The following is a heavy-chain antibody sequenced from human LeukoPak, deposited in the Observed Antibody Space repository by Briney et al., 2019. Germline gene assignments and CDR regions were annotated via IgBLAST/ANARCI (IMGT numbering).Heavy chain of an antibody. D-gene: IGHD6-13*01. V-gene: IGHV3-23*01. CDR2: ISGSGGST. CDR1: GFTVSSYA. J-gene: IGHJ5*02. CDR3: ARAREAAAPPYNWFDP. Sequence: GGSLRLSCAASGFTVSSYAMSCVRQAAGKGLEWVSAISGSGGSTYYADSGKVTFTTSRDNSKNTLYLQMNSLRAADTAVYYCARAREAAAPPYNWFDPWGQGTLVTVSS.